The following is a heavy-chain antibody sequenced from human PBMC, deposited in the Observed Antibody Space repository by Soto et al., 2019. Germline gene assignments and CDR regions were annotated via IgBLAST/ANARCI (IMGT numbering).Heavy chain of an antibody. V-gene: IGHV4-34*01. D-gene: IGHD3-3*01. J-gene: IGHJ5*02. CDR1: CGSFSGYC. CDR3: VRSMGVAIPWSFDH. Sequence: SETLSRTCAVYCGSFSGYCWSCIRQPPWKGLEWIGEINHSGSTNYNPSLKSRVTISVDTSKNKFSLKLSSVTAADTAVYYCVRSMGVAIPWSFDHWGHGTLVTVSS. CDR2: INHSGST.